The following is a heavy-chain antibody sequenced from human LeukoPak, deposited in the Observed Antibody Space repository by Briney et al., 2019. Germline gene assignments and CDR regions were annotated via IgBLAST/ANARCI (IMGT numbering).Heavy chain of an antibody. Sequence: PGRSLRLSCAASGFTFSSYGMHWVRQAPGKGLEWVAVMWYDGDNQYYADSVKGRFTISRDDSENTVSLQMDSLRVEDTALYYCARDHEGALATCSFEYWGQGIRVTVSS. CDR2: MWYDGDNQ. CDR1: GFTFSSYG. V-gene: IGHV3-33*01. D-gene: IGHD1-26*01. CDR3: ARDHEGALATCSFEY. J-gene: IGHJ4*02.